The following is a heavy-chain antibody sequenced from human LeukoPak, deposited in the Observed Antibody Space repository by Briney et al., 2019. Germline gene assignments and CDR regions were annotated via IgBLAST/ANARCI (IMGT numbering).Heavy chain of an antibody. V-gene: IGHV4-38-2*02. Sequence: SETLSLTCTVSGYSISSGYYWGWIRQPPGKGLEWIGSIYHSGSTYYNPSLKSRVTISVDTSKNQFSLKLSSVTAADTAVYYCARGHPSRAPWIDYWGQGTLVTVSS. J-gene: IGHJ4*02. CDR1: GYSISSGYY. D-gene: IGHD1-1*01. CDR2: IYHSGST. CDR3: ARGHPSRAPWIDY.